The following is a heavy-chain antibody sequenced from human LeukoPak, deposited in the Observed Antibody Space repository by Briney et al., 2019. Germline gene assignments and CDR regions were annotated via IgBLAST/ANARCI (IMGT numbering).Heavy chain of an antibody. CDR3: ARDLGPIFGYYDSSGPLDY. D-gene: IGHD3-22*01. CDR2: INPDGTTT. J-gene: IGHJ4*02. Sequence: GGSLRLSCAASGFPLSNYWMHWVRQTPGKGLVWVSRINPDGTTTSYADSVKGRFTISRDNAKNSLYLQMNSLRAEDTAVYYCARDLGPIFGYYDSSGPLDYWGQGTLVTVSS. V-gene: IGHV3-74*01. CDR1: GFPLSNYW.